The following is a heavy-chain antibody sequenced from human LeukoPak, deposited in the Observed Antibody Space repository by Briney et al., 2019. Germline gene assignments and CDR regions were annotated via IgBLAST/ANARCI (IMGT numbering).Heavy chain of an antibody. Sequence: SETLSLTCTVSGGSISSTSYYWGWIRQPPGKGLQWIGTVYYNGATQYNPSLKSRVTISVDTYKNQFSLKLTSVTAADTAVYYCAREDRVGATTGSNHWGQGTLVIVSS. D-gene: IGHD1-26*01. CDR2: VYYNGAT. V-gene: IGHV4-39*01. CDR1: GGSISSTSYY. CDR3: AREDRVGATTGSNH. J-gene: IGHJ5*02.